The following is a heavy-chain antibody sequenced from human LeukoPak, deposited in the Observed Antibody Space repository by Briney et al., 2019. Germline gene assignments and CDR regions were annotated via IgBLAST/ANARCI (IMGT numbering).Heavy chain of an antibody. V-gene: IGHV3-30*03. CDR3: ARDDSSGYYDFDY. D-gene: IGHD3-22*01. CDR1: GFTFSSCG. Sequence: PGGSLRLSCSASGFTFSSCGMHWVRQAPGMGLEWVAMISYDGNAKYYADSVRGRFAISRDNAKNSLSLQMNSLRAEDTAVYYCARDDSSGYYDFDYWGQGTLVTVSS. CDR2: ISYDGNAK. J-gene: IGHJ4*02.